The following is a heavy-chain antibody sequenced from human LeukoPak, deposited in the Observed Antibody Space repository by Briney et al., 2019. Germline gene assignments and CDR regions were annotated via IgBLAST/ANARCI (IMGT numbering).Heavy chain of an antibody. V-gene: IGHV3-7*01. CDR3: ARDLRYSSGWTTIQKAYYYYGMDV. CDR1: GFTFSSYW. Sequence: GGSLRLSCAASGFTFSSYWMSWVRQAPGKGLEWVANIKQEGSEKYYVDSVKGRFTISRDNAKNSLYLQMNSLRAEDTAVYYCARDLRYSSGWTTIQKAYYYYGMDVWGQGTTVTVSS. CDR2: IKQEGSEK. D-gene: IGHD6-19*01. J-gene: IGHJ6*02.